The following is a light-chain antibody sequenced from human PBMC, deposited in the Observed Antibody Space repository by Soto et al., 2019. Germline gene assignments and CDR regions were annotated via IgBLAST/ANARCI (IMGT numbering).Light chain of an antibody. CDR1: QRVSSSY. J-gene: IGKJ2*01. CDR2: GAS. CDR3: QQYDTSAT. V-gene: IGKV3-20*01. Sequence: EIVLTQSPGTVSLSPGERATLSCRASQRVSSSYFAWYQHKPGQAPRLLIYGASSRATGFPDRFSGSGSGTDFTLTISRLEPEDSAVYYCQQYDTSATFGQGTKLEI.